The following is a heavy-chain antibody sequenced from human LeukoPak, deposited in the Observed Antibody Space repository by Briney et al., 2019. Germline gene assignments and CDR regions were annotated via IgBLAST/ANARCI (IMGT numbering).Heavy chain of an antibody. Sequence: SDTLSLTCTVSVRPIRSYHWTWLPRPPGRGREWIGYIYYNGNTNYNPSLKSRVTLPLDTSKNQFSLKLTSVAAADAAVYYCERHGQEGDLYGSGSYNAFDIWVQGTMVTVSS. D-gene: IGHD3-10*01. CDR2: IYYNGNT. CDR1: VRPIRSYH. V-gene: IGHV4-59*08. J-gene: IGHJ3*02. CDR3: ERHGQEGDLYGSGSYNAFDI.